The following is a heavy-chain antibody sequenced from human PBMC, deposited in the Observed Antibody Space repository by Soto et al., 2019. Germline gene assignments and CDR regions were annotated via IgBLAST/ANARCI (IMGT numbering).Heavy chain of an antibody. Sequence: ASVKVSCKASGYTFTGYYMHCVRQAPGQGLEWMGWINPNSGGTNYAQKFQGWVTMTRDTSISTAYMELSRLRSGDTAVYYCARDLIAAAEAYYGMDVWVQGTTVTVSS. J-gene: IGHJ6*02. CDR3: ARDLIAAAEAYYGMDV. D-gene: IGHD6-13*01. V-gene: IGHV1-2*04. CDR2: INPNSGGT. CDR1: GYTFTGYY.